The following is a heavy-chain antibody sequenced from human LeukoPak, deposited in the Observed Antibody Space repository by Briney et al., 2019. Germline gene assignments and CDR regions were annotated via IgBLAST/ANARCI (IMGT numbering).Heavy chain of an antibody. J-gene: IGHJ4*02. V-gene: IGHV1-2*02. Sequence: ASVMVSCKASGYTFTGYYIHWVRQTPGQGLEWVGWLNPNGGGTNFAQKFQGRVTLTRDTSITTAYLEVDRLESDDTAIYYCARENNSGWYRKAAFDYWGQGALVTVTS. CDR1: GYTFTGYY. CDR3: ARENNSGWYRKAAFDY. D-gene: IGHD6-19*01. CDR2: LNPNGGGT.